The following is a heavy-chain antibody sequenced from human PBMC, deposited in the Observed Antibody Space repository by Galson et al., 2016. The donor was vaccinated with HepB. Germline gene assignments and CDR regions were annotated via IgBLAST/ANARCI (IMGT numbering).Heavy chain of an antibody. Sequence: SLRLSCAASGFTFGTYWMTWVRQAPGKGLEWVANIKYDGSERTTVDSVKGRFTVSRDNSKNLLYLQMNSLRVEDTAVYFCARGKSDWGSFDYWGLGTLVTVSS. CDR2: IKYDGSER. CDR1: GFTFGTYW. D-gene: IGHD3-16*01. V-gene: IGHV3-7*01. CDR3: ARGKSDWGSFDY. J-gene: IGHJ4*02.